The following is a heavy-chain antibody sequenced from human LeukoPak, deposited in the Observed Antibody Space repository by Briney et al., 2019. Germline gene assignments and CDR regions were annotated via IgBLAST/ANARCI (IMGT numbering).Heavy chain of an antibody. V-gene: IGHV1-2*02. CDR2: INPNSGGT. CDR1: GYTFTGYY. CDR3: ARDPLAARSHPNWFDP. D-gene: IGHD6-6*01. J-gene: IGHJ5*02. Sequence: ASVKVSCKASGYTFTGYYMHWVRQAPGQGLEWMGWINPNSGGTDYAQKLQGRVTMTTDTSTSTAYMELRSLRSDDTAVYYCARDPLAARSHPNWFDPWGQGTLVTVSS.